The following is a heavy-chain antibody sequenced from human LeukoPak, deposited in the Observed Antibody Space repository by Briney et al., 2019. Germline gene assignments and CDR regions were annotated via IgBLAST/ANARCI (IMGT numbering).Heavy chain of an antibody. CDR2: TNHSGST. J-gene: IGHJ5*02. V-gene: IGHV4-34*01. Sequence: SETLSLTCAVYGGSFSGYYWSWIRQPPGKGLEWIGETNHSGSTNYNPSLKSRVTISVDTSKNQFSLKLSSVTAADTAVYYCARGVRRRPNWFDPWGQGTLVTVSS. D-gene: IGHD2-8*01. CDR1: GGSFSGYY. CDR3: ARGVRRRPNWFDP.